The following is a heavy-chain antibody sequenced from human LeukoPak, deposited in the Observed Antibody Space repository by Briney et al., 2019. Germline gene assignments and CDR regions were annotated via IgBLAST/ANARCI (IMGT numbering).Heavy chain of an antibody. J-gene: IGHJ4*02. CDR3: ARRRWLQLGYYFDY. V-gene: IGHV1-18*01. CDR1: GYTFTSYG. D-gene: IGHD5-24*01. CDR2: ISAYNGNT. Sequence: ASVKVSCKASGYTFTSYGISWVRQAPGQGLEWMGWISAYNGNTNYAQKLQGRVTMTRDTSTSTVYMELSSLRSEDTAVYYCARRRWLQLGYYFDYWGQGTLVTVSS.